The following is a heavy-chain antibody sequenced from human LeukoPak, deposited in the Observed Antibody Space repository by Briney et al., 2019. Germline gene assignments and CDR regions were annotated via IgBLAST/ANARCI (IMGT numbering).Heavy chain of an antibody. D-gene: IGHD3-16*02. CDR2: ISNSGDSI. CDR3: ARSEARFMLS. Sequence: PGGSLRLSCAASGFTFRSYEMNWVRQAPGKGLEWVSFISNSGDSIYYADSVKGRFTISRDNAENSLFLQMNSLRAEDTAVYYCARSEARFMLSWGQGTLVTVSS. CDR1: GFTFRSYE. V-gene: IGHV3-48*03. J-gene: IGHJ4*02.